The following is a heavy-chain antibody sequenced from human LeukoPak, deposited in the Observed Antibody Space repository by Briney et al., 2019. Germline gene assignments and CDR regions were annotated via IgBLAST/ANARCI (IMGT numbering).Heavy chain of an antibody. V-gene: IGHV3-53*05. Sequence: GGSLRLSCAASGFAVSSNYMSWVRQAPGKGLEWVSVIYSGGSTYYADSVKGRFTISRDNSKNTLYLQMNSLRAEDTAVYYCARSTSSWYVGDAFDIWGQGTMVTVSS. CDR1: GFAVSSNY. D-gene: IGHD6-13*01. CDR3: ARSTSSWYVGDAFDI. CDR2: IYSGGST. J-gene: IGHJ3*02.